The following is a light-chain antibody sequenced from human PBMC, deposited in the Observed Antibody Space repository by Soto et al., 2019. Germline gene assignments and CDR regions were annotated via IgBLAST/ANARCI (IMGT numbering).Light chain of an antibody. CDR1: SSDVGGYNY. V-gene: IGLV2-14*03. CDR3: TSFTSSSTWV. J-gene: IGLJ3*02. CDR2: EVS. Sequence: QSVLTQPASVSGSPGQSITISCTETSSDVGGYNYVSWFQQHPGKAPKLKIYEVSNRPSGVSNRFSGSKSGYTASLTISELQAEDEADYYCTSFTSSSTWVFGGGTKLTVL.